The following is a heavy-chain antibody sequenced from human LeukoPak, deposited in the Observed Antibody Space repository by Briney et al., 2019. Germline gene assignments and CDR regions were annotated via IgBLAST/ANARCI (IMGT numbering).Heavy chain of an antibody. CDR2: IYPSGGST. D-gene: IGHD3-16*01. J-gene: IGHJ4*02. Sequence: SETLSLTCIVSGASISSFYWSWIRQSPGKGLEWIGNIYPSGGSTNYNPSLTSRVTISVDTSKNQFSLNLSSVTAADTAVYYCARLPTGDLWALGTLVTVSS. CDR1: GASISSFY. V-gene: IGHV4-4*09. CDR3: ARLPTGDL.